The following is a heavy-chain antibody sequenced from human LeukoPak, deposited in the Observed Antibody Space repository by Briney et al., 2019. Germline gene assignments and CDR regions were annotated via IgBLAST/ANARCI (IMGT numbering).Heavy chain of an antibody. J-gene: IGHJ4*02. Sequence: GGSLRLSCAASGYTFSSYSLNWVRQAPGKGLEWVSSITTNSDPFYADSVKGRFTISRDNAKNSLYLQMNDLRAEDTALYYCARVRGGWYEDYWGQGTLVTVSA. CDR1: GYTFSSYS. D-gene: IGHD6-19*01. CDR2: ITTNSDP. CDR3: ARVRGGWYEDY. V-gene: IGHV3-21*01.